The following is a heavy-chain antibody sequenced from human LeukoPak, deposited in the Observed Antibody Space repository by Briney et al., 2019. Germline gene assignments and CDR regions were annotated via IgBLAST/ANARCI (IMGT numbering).Heavy chain of an antibody. Sequence: PSETLSLTCTVSGGSISSYYWSWIRQPPGKGLEWIGYIYYSGSTNYNPSLKSRVTISVDTSKNQFSLKLSSVTAADTAVYYCARDRPWVGGIDYWGQGTLVTVSS. CDR2: IYYSGST. D-gene: IGHD1-26*01. V-gene: IGHV4-59*12. J-gene: IGHJ4*02. CDR3: ARDRPWVGGIDY. CDR1: GGSISSYY.